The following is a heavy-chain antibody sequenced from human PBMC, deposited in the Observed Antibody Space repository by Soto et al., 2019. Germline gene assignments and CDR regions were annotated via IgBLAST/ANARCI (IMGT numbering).Heavy chain of an antibody. CDR3: ASGDSSGYYSGYYYYYGMDV. Sequence: SVKVSCKASGGTFSSYAISWVRQAPGQGLEWMGGIIPIFGTANYAQKFQGRVTITADESTSTAYMELSSLRSEDTAVYYCASGDSSGYYSGYYYYYGMDVWGQGTMVTVSS. D-gene: IGHD3-22*01. J-gene: IGHJ6*02. CDR1: GGTFSSYA. CDR2: IIPIFGTA. V-gene: IGHV1-69*13.